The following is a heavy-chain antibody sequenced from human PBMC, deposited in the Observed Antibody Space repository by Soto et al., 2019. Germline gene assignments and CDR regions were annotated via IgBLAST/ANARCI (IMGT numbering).Heavy chain of an antibody. Sequence: GGSLRLSCAASGFTFSSYGMHWVRQAPGKGLEWVAVIWYDGSNKYYADSVKGRFTISRDNSKNTLYLQMNSLRAEDTAVYYCARDCSGGSCDDAFDIWGQGTMVTVSS. CDR3: ARDCSGGSCDDAFDI. D-gene: IGHD2-15*01. J-gene: IGHJ3*02. V-gene: IGHV3-33*01. CDR1: GFTFSSYG. CDR2: IWYDGSNK.